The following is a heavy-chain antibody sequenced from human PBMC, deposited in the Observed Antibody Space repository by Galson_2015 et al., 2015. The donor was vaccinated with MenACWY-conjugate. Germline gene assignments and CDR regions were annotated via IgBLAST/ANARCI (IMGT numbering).Heavy chain of an antibody. V-gene: IGHV3-49*03. Sequence: SLRLSCATSGFGFRDFAMNWFRQAPGKGLEWISLIRSKPYGGTAEYAASVQGRFTISRDDSKSIAYLQMDSLTTEDTAVYYCSRGATYGSGSSALIDPSGQGILFTVSS. D-gene: IGHD3-10*01. CDR1: GFGFRDFA. CDR3: SRGATYGSGSSALIDP. J-gene: IGHJ5*02. CDR2: IRSKPYGGTA.